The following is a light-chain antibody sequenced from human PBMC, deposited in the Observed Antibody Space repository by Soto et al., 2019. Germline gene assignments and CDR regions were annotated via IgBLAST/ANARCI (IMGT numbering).Light chain of an antibody. J-gene: IGKJ4*01. CDR3: QHYNGYPIT. CDR1: QSLNNW. Sequence: DIHMTQSPSTPSASVGDRDTFTCRASQSLNNWLAWYQQKPGKAPKLLIYKASTLESGVPSRFSGSGSGTEFTLTISSLQPDDIATYYCQHYNGYPITFGGGTKVDIK. V-gene: IGKV1-5*03. CDR2: KAS.